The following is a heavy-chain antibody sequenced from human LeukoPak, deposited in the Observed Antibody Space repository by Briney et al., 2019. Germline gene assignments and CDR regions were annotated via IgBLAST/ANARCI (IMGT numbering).Heavy chain of an antibody. CDR1: GFTFSNYA. D-gene: IGHD1-14*01. Sequence: GGSLRLSCAPSGFTFSNYAMSWVRQAPGKGLEWVSGISESGDNKNHADSVKGRFTISRDNSKNTLYLQMSSLRAEDTAVYYCAKNITNWGQGTLVTVSS. V-gene: IGHV3-23*01. J-gene: IGHJ4*02. CDR3: AKNITN. CDR2: ISESGDNK.